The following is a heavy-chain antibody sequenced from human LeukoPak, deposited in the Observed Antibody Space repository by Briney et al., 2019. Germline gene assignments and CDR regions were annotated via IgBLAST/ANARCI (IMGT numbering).Heavy chain of an antibody. CDR3: AKGKQQLVRNWFDP. CDR1: GFTFSDYY. J-gene: IGHJ5*02. V-gene: IGHV3-11*01. Sequence: PGGSLRLSCAASGFTFSDYYINWVRQAPGKGLEWVSYISSSGATMDYADSVRGRFTISRDNAKNSLYLQMNSLRAEDTAVYYCAKGKQQLVRNWFDPWGQGTLVTVSS. CDR2: ISSSGATM. D-gene: IGHD6-13*01.